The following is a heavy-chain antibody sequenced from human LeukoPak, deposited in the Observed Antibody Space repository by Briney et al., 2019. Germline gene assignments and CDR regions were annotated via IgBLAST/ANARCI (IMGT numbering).Heavy chain of an antibody. V-gene: IGHV4-39*07. J-gene: IGHJ6*02. Sequence: SETLSLTCTVSGGSISSSSYYWGWIRQPPGKGLEWIGSIYYSGSTYYNPSLKSRVTMSVDTSKNQFSLKLSSVTAADTAVYYCARDPHCSSTSCYSTYYYYGMDVWGQGTTVTVSS. CDR2: IYYSGST. CDR1: GGSISSSSYY. CDR3: ARDPHCSSTSCYSTYYYYGMDV. D-gene: IGHD2-2*01.